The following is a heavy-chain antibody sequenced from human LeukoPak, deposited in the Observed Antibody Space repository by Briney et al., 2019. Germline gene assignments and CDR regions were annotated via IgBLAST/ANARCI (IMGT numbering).Heavy chain of an antibody. CDR1: GYTFTSYG. V-gene: IGHV1-18*01. D-gene: IGHD3-22*01. CDR2: ISAYNGNT. CDR3: ARDLSRELYYYDSSGYYSY. J-gene: IGHJ4*02. Sequence: GASVKVSCKASGYTFTSYGISRVRQAPGQGLEWMGWISAYNGNTNYAQKLQGRVTMTTDTSTSTAYMELRSLRSDDTAVYYCARDLSRELYYYDSSGYYSYWGQGTLVTVSS.